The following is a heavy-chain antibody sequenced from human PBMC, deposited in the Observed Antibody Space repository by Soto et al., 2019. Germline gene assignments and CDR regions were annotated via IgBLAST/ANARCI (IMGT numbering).Heavy chain of an antibody. D-gene: IGHD6-25*01. CDR3: AQESSSGCYDGWFDP. CDR1: GFTFSSYA. J-gene: IGHJ5*02. Sequence: EVQLLESGGGLVQPGGSLRLSCAASGFTFSSYAMSWVRQAPAKGLEWVSAISGSGGSTYYADSVKGRFTISRDNPKNAPDLHMSCLCGDATAVYYCAQESSSGCYDGWFDPWGKGTLVTVSS. CDR2: ISGSGGST. V-gene: IGHV3-23*01.